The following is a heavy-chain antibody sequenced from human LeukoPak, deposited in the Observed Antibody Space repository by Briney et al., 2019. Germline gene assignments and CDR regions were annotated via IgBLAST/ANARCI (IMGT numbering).Heavy chain of an antibody. Sequence: RPAGSLRLSCAASGFTFSSYEMNWVRQAPGKGLEWVSYISSSGSTIYYADSVKGRFTISRDNAKNSLYLQMNSLRAEDTAVYYCARDSTSYVWGSYRYPYFDYWGQGTLVTVSS. CDR3: ARDSTSYVWGSYRYPYFDY. J-gene: IGHJ4*02. D-gene: IGHD3-16*02. V-gene: IGHV3-48*03. CDR2: ISSSGSTI. CDR1: GFTFSSYE.